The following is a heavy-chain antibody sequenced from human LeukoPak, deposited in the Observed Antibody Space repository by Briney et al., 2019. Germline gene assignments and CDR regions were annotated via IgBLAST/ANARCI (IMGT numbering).Heavy chain of an antibody. Sequence: SETLSLTCTVSGGSISSYYWSWIRQPPGKGLEWIGYIYYSGSTNYSPSLKSRVTISVDTSKNQFSLKLSSVTAADTAVYYCARKNRLPNDAFDIWGQGTMVTVSS. D-gene: IGHD4-11*01. CDR3: ARKNRLPNDAFDI. J-gene: IGHJ3*02. CDR2: IYYSGST. CDR1: GGSISSYY. V-gene: IGHV4-59*01.